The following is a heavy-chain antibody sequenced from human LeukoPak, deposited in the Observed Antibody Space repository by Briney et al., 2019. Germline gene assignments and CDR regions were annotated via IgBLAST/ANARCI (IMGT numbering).Heavy chain of an antibody. J-gene: IGHJ4*02. CDR2: IYLSGST. CDR3: AREPRFDSSGYYSDY. CDR1: GYSISSGYY. Sequence: PSETLSLTCTVSGYSISSGYYCAWIRQPPGKGLEWIVSIYLSGSTYHNLSLKTRVTISVDTSKNQFSLKLSSVTAADTAVYYCAREPRFDSSGYYSDYWGQGTLVTVSS. V-gene: IGHV4-38-2*02. D-gene: IGHD3-22*01.